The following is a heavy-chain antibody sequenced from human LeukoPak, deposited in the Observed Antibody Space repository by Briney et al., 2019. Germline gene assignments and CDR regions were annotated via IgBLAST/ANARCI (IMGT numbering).Heavy chain of an antibody. CDR1: GGSISSTNW. CDR3: SRESGAFCPFGY. D-gene: IGHD1-26*01. J-gene: IGHJ4*02. CDR2: ISLTGRT. Sequence: SETLSVTCGASGGSISSTNWWSCVRQPPGQGLEWIGEISLTGRTNYNPSLNGRVTMSLDESSNQLSLDLTSVTAADTAIYYCSRESGAFCPFGYWGQGTLVIVPS. V-gene: IGHV4-4*02.